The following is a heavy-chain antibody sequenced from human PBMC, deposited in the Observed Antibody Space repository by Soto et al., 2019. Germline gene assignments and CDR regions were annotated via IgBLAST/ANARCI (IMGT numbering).Heavy chain of an antibody. J-gene: IGHJ6*02. CDR1: GFTFNIYA. Sequence: GGSLRLSCAASGFTFNIYALHWVRQAPGKGLEWVAVISFDGTKKYYSDSVKGRFTISRDNLKNTLYLQMNNLRVEDAALYFCAREDDYGYRYINYGLDVWGQGTTVT. CDR3: AREDDYGYRYINYGLDV. V-gene: IGHV3-30-3*01. CDR2: ISFDGTKK. D-gene: IGHD4-17*01.